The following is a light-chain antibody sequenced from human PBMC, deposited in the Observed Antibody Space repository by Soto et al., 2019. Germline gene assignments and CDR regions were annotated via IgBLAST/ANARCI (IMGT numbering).Light chain of an antibody. CDR3: CSYAGSYSWV. Sequence: QSVLTQPRSVSGSPGQSVTISCTGTSSDVGGYKYVSWYQQHPGKAPKFIIYDVSERPSGVPDRFSGSKSGNTASLTISGLEAEDEADYYCCSYAGSYSWVFGGGPKLTVL. J-gene: IGLJ3*02. CDR2: DVS. CDR1: SSDVGGYKY. V-gene: IGLV2-11*01.